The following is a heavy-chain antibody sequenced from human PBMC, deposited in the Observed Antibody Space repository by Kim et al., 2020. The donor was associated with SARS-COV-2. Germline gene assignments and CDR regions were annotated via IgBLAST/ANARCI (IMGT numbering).Heavy chain of an antibody. V-gene: IGHV4-59*13. CDR3: ARDLLYSGSYLDY. CDR2: IYYSGST. Sequence: SETLSLTCTVSGGSISSYYWSWIRQPPGKGLEWIGYIYYSGSTNYNPSLKSRVTISVDTSKNQFSLKLSSVTAADTAVYYCARDLLYSGSYLDYWGQGTLVTVSS. D-gene: IGHD1-26*01. CDR1: GGSISSYY. J-gene: IGHJ4*02.